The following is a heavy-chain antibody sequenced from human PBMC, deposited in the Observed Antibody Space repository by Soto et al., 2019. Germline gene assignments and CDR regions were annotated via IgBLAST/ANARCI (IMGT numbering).Heavy chain of an antibody. J-gene: IGHJ6*02. V-gene: IGHV4-59*12. Sequence: SQTLSLRSTVSGRSMSSYYWSWILQPPEKALEWIGYIYYSGSTNYNPAPKSRVTISVDTSKNQFSLKLSSVTAADTAVYYCARGGRHSSSSYNNYYGMDVWGQGTTVTVSS. CDR2: IYYSGST. CDR3: ARGGRHSSSSYNNYYGMDV. CDR1: GRSMSSYY. D-gene: IGHD6-13*01.